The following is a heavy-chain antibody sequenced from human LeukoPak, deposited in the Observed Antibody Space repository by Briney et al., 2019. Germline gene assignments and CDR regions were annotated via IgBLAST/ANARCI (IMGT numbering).Heavy chain of an antibody. CDR1: GGTFSSYA. D-gene: IGHD6-13*01. CDR2: IIPILGIA. V-gene: IGHV1-69*04. Sequence: GASVKVSWKASGGTFSSYAISWVRQAPGQGLEWMGRIIPILGIANYAQKFQGRVTITADKSTSTAYMELSSLRSEDTAVYYCARGEQQLVLYAEYFQHWGQGTLVTVSS. CDR3: ARGEQQLVLYAEYFQH. J-gene: IGHJ1*01.